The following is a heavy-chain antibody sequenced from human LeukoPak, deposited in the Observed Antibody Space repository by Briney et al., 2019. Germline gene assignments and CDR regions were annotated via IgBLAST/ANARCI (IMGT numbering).Heavy chain of an antibody. D-gene: IGHD1-26*01. J-gene: IGHJ3*02. V-gene: IGHV3-9*01. CDR2: ISWNSGNI. Sequence: GGSLRLSCAASGFTFDDYAMHWVRQAPGKGLEWVSGISWNSGNIGYADSVKGRFTISRDNAKNSLYLQMNSLRAEDTAVYYCARDSRLLYAFDIWGQGTMVTVSS. CDR1: GFTFDDYA. CDR3: ARDSRLLYAFDI.